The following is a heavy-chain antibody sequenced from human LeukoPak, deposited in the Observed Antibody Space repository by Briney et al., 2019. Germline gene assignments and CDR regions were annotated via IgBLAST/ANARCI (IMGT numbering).Heavy chain of an antibody. J-gene: IGHJ4*01. CDR3: AKDKGREGDY. D-gene: IGHD1-26*01. CDR1: GFTFSSYG. CDR2: INSGGSP. V-gene: IGHV3-23*01. Sequence: GGSLRLSCAASGFTFSSYGMSWVRQAPGKGLEWVSTINSGGSPYYADSVKGRFTISRDDSKNTLYLQMNSLRTEDTAVYYCAKDKGREGDYWGQGNLVTVSS.